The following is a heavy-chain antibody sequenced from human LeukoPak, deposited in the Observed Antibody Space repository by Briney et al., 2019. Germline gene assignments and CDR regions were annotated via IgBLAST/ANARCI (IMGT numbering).Heavy chain of an antibody. V-gene: IGHV3-20*04. CDR2: INWNGGRT. Sequence: GGSLRLSCAASGFTFSNYDMHWVRQATGKGLEWVSGINWNGGRTGYADSVKGRFTISRDNAKNSLYLQMNSLRAEDTALYYCARDYDYGDYPGYWGQGTLVTVSS. D-gene: IGHD4-17*01. CDR1: GFTFSNYD. CDR3: ARDYDYGDYPGY. J-gene: IGHJ4*02.